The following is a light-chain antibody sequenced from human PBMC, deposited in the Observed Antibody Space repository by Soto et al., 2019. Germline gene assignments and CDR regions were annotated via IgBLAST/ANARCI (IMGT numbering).Light chain of an antibody. J-gene: IGKJ4*01. CDR1: QSVSNY. Sequence: EIVLTQSPATLSLSPGERATLSCRASQSVSNYLAWYQQKPGQAPSLLIYDASNRATGIPARFSGSGYGKDFTLTINGLEPEEFAGHDYQQRSNCVVTFGGGTKVEIK. CDR3: QQRSNCVVT. CDR2: DAS. V-gene: IGKV3-11*01.